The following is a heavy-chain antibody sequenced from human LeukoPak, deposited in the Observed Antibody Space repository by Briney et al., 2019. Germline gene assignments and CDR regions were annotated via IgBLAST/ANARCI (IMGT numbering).Heavy chain of an antibody. J-gene: IGHJ4*02. CDR2: VNADGGNT. V-gene: IGHV3-23*01. CDR1: GFTFDNYR. D-gene: IGHD1-26*01. CDR3: TKRVKYGGTWDHFAD. Sequence: GGSLRLSCAASGFTFDNYRMSWVSQAPGKGLEWVSTVNADGGNTYYADSVKGRFTISRDNSKSTLTLQMNSLRVEDTALYYCTKRVKYGGTWDHFADWGQGTLVTVSS.